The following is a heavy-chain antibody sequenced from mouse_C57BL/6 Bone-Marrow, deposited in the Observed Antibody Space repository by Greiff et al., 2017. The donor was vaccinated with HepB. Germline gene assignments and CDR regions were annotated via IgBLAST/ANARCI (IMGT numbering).Heavy chain of an antibody. D-gene: IGHD2-4*01. V-gene: IGHV8-8*01. J-gene: IGHJ3*01. CDR1: GFSLSTFGMG. Sequence: QVQLKESGPGILQPSQTLSLTCSFSGFSLSTFGMGVGWIRQPSGKGLEWLAHIWWDDDKYYNPALKSRLTISKDTSKNQVFLKIANVDTADTATYYCARVFYDYPAWFAYWGQGTLVTVSA. CDR3: ARVFYDYPAWFAY. CDR2: IWWDDDK.